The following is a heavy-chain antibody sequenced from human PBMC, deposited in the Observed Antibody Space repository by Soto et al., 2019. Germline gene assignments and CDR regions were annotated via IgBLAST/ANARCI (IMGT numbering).Heavy chain of an antibody. CDR2: MNNDGSYT. Sequence: EVQLVESGGGLVQPGGSLRLSCAASGFTFSSYWMYWVRQAPGKGLEWVSHMNNDGSYTIYAESVKGRFTFSRDNAKNTLYLRMTSLRAEETAVYYCVRGGYMHACDIWGQGTMVTVSS. D-gene: IGHD6-13*01. CDR3: VRGGYMHACDI. CDR1: GFTFSSYW. V-gene: IGHV3-74*01. J-gene: IGHJ3*02.